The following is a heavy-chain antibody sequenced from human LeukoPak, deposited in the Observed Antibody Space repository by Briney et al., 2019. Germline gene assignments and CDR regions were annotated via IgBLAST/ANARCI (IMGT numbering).Heavy chain of an antibody. CDR2: ISGSGGST. J-gene: IGHJ4*02. CDR1: GFTFSDYY. D-gene: IGHD5-18*01. CDR3: ARQYSYGYFDY. V-gene: IGHV3-23*01. Sequence: SGGSLRLSCAASGFTFSDYYMSWVRQAPGKGLEWVSAISGSGGSTYYADSVKGRFTISRDNSKNTLYLQMNSLRAEDTAVYYCARQYSYGYFDYWGQGTLVTVSS.